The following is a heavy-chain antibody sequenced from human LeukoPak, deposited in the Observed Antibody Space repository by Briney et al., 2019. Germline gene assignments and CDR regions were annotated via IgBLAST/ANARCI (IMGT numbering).Heavy chain of an antibody. CDR2: IYSGGST. CDR3: AREPTSGGYFDY. J-gene: IGHJ4*02. D-gene: IGHD1-26*01. CDR1: GFTVSSNY. V-gene: IGHV3-53*01. Sequence: GGSLRLSCAASGFTVSSNYMSWVRQAPGKGLERVSVIYSGGSTYYADSVKGRFTISRDNSKNTLYLQMNSLRAEDTAVYYCAREPTSGGYFDYWGQGTLVTVSS.